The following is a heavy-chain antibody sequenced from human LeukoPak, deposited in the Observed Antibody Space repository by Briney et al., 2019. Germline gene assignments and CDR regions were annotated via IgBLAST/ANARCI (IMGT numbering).Heavy chain of an antibody. CDR2: INQDESEK. Sequence: GGSLRLSCTASGFTFTSYWMNWVRQAPGKGLEWVANINQDESEKYYVDSVKGRFTISRDNAKNSLYLQMNSLGAEDTAIYYCVKPYYYSSGSFNWGQGTLVTVSS. J-gene: IGHJ4*02. V-gene: IGHV3-7*01. CDR1: GFTFTSYW. D-gene: IGHD3-10*01. CDR3: VKPYYYSSGSFN.